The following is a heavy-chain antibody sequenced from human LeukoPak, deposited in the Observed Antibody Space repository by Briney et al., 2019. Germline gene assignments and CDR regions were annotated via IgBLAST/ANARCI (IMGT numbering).Heavy chain of an antibody. CDR2: ISGSGGST. V-gene: IGHV3-23*01. Sequence: GGSLRLSCAASGFTFSSYAMSWVRQAPGKGLEWVSAISGSGGSTYYADSVKGRFTIPRDNSKNTLYLQMNSLRAEDTAVYYCAKVRYYDSSGYYGPAGAFDIWGQGTMVTVSS. CDR3: AKVRYYDSSGYYGPAGAFDI. J-gene: IGHJ3*02. D-gene: IGHD3-22*01. CDR1: GFTFSSYA.